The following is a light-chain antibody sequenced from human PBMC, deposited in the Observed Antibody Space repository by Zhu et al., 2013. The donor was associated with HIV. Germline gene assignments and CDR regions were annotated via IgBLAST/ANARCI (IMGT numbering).Light chain of an antibody. CDR1: EDIFNY. V-gene: IGKV1-16*01. Sequence: DVQMTQSPSSLSASVGDRITITCRASEDIFNYISWFQVKPGKAPRSLMYGATSSHSGVPVRFSGSGSGTHFTLTIRNLRPEDFAMYYCQQYRHYPHTFGQGTTL. CDR3: QQYRHYPHT. CDR2: GAT. J-gene: IGKJ2*01.